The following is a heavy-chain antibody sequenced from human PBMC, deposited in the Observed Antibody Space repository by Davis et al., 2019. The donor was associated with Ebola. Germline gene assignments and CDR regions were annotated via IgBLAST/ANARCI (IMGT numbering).Heavy chain of an antibody. V-gene: IGHV4-4*07. D-gene: IGHD1-26*01. CDR1: GGSISSYY. J-gene: IGHJ6*03. Sequence: PSETLSLTCTVSGGSISSYYWSWIRQPAGKGLEWIGRIYTSGSTNYNPSLKSRVTMSVDTSKNQFSLKLSSVTAADTAVYYCARDSDLLRHNYYYYYMDVWGKGTTVTVSS. CDR3: ARDSDLLRHNYYYYYMDV. CDR2: IYTSGST.